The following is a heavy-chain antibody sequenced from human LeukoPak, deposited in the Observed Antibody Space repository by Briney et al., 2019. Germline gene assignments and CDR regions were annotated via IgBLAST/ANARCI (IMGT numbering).Heavy chain of an antibody. Sequence: TGGSLRHSRAPSGFTFSSCAMSWVRQAPGKGLEWVSTITGCGGTTYYADSAKGRFTISRDTSKSTLFLQMNRLRAEDTAVYYCARMREYSGNSYPNFDYWGQGTLVTVSS. CDR2: ITGCGGTT. J-gene: IGHJ4*02. CDR1: GFTFSSCA. V-gene: IGHV3-23*01. CDR3: ARMREYSGNSYPNFDY. D-gene: IGHD1-26*01.